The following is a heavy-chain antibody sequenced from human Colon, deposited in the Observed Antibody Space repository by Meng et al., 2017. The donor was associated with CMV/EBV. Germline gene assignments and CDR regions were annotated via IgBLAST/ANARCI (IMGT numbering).Heavy chain of an antibody. V-gene: IGHV3-7*01. CDR1: GFMFSRFW. Sequence: GESLKISCAASGFMFSRFWMTWLRQIPGRGPELVAHIKEDGSEKYFVASVKGRCTISRDNAKNSLYLQIHSLRVEDTAVYYCARDPYIKAFDLWGQGTMVTVSS. CDR2: IKEDGSEK. D-gene: IGHD4-11*01. J-gene: IGHJ3*01. CDR3: ARDPYIKAFDL.